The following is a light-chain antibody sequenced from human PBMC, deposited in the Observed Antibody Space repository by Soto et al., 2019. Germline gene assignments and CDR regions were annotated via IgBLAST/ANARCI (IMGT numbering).Light chain of an antibody. CDR2: DVS. CDR1: SSDVGGCNY. V-gene: IGLV2-14*03. J-gene: IGLJ2*01. Sequence: QSVLTQPASVSGSPGQSITISCTGTSSDVGGCNYVSWYQQHPDKAPKLIIYDVSNRPSGVSNRFSGSKSGNTASLTISGLQAEDEADYYCSSYTSSTTGVVFGGGTKLTVL. CDR3: SSYTSSTTGVV.